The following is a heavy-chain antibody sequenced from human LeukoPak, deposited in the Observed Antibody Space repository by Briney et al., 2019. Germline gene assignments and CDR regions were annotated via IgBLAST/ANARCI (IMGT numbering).Heavy chain of an antibody. Sequence: SQTLSLTCALSGDSVSSNSAAWNWIRQSPSRGLEWLGRTYYRSKWYNDYAVSVKSRITINPDTSKNQFSLKLSSVTAADTAVYYCARLTMVRGVTPRFDYWGQGTLVTVSS. CDR3: ARLTMVRGVTPRFDY. CDR1: GDSVSSNSAA. CDR2: TYYRSKWYN. D-gene: IGHD3-10*01. V-gene: IGHV6-1*01. J-gene: IGHJ4*02.